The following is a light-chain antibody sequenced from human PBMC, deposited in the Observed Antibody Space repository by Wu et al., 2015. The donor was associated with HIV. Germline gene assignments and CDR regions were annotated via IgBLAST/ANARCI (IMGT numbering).Light chain of an antibody. Sequence: IVLTQSPGTLSLSPGERATLSCRASQSVSSDYLAWYQQKPGQAPRLLAYGASSRATGIPDRFSGSGSGTDFTLTISRLEPEDFAVYYCQQYGRSPATFGQGTKVEIK. CDR1: QSVSSDY. J-gene: IGKJ1*01. CDR3: QQYGRSPAT. V-gene: IGKV3-20*01. CDR2: GAS.